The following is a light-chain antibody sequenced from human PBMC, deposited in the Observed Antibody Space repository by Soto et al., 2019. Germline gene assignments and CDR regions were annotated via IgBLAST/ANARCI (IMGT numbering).Light chain of an antibody. J-gene: IGKJ4*01. V-gene: IGKV3-20*01. CDR2: GAS. CDR3: QQYGSSALT. CDR1: KSVTGNY. Sequence: EIVLTQSPGTLSLSPGESASLFCRASKSVTGNYLAWYQQKPGQAPRLLIFGASSRATGIPDRFRGSGSGTDFSLTISRLESEDSAVYYCQQYGSSALTFGGGTRVEIK.